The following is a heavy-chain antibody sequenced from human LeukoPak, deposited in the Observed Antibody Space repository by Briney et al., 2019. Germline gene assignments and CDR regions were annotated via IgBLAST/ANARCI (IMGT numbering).Heavy chain of an antibody. J-gene: IGHJ4*02. CDR3: AKSQLIGSYHPPGY. D-gene: IGHD3-10*01. CDR2: ISYDGSHE. CDR1: RFTFSSYG. Sequence: GGSLRLSCAASRFTFSSYGIHWVRQAPGKGLEWVALISYDGSHEYYPASVKGRFTISRDNSKNTLSLQMDSLRPEDTAVYYCAKSQLIGSYHPPGYWGQGTLVTVSS. V-gene: IGHV3-30*18.